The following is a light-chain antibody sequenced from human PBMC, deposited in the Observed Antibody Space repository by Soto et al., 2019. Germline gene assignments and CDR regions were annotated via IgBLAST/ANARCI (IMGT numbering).Light chain of an antibody. Sequence: LVLPQSPCTLSLSPGERSTLSCMASQSVSNNYLARSQQNPGQAPRLLIYGASNRATGIPDRFSGSGSGTDFTLTISRLEPEDFAVYYCQQYGRSGTFGQGTKVDI. V-gene: IGKV3-20*01. CDR2: GAS. CDR1: QSVSNNY. J-gene: IGKJ1*01. CDR3: QQYGRSGT.